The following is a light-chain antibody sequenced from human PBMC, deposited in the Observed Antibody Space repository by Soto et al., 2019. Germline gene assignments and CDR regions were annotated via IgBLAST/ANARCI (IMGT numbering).Light chain of an antibody. CDR3: QQANSFPLT. CDR1: QSISSY. Sequence: DIQMTQSPSSLSASVGDRVTITCLASQSISSYLNWYQQKPGKAPKLLIYDASSLESGVPSRFSGSGFGTDFTLTISSLQPEDFAVYYCQQANSFPLTFGGGTKVDIK. CDR2: DAS. V-gene: IGKV1-39*01. J-gene: IGKJ4*01.